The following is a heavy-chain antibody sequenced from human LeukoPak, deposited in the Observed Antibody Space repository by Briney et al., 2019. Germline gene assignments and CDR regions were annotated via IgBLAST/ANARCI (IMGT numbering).Heavy chain of an antibody. Sequence: PSETLSLTCAVSGGSISSGGYSWSWIRQPPGKGLEWIGYIYYSGSTNYNPSLKSRVTISVDTSKNQFSLKLSSVTAADTAVYYCARVGAAAGNYFDYWGQGTLVTVSS. J-gene: IGHJ4*02. D-gene: IGHD6-13*01. V-gene: IGHV4-61*08. CDR1: GGSISSGGYS. CDR3: ARVGAAAGNYFDY. CDR2: IYYSGST.